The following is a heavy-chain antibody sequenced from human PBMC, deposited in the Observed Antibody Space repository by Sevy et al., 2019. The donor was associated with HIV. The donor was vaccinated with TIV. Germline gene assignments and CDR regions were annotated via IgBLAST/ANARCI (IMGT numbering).Heavy chain of an antibody. CDR1: GFTFSSYA. V-gene: IGHV3-23*01. D-gene: IGHD3-22*01. CDR2: VSDSGGAT. Sequence: GGSLRLSCGASGFTFSSYAMSWVRQAPGKGLEWVSTVSDSGGATYYADSVKGRLTISRDNSKNTLFLQMSSLRAEDAATYFCARNDYDDTIGGTGNFDNWGQGTLVTVSS. J-gene: IGHJ4*02. CDR3: ARNDYDDTIGGTGNFDN.